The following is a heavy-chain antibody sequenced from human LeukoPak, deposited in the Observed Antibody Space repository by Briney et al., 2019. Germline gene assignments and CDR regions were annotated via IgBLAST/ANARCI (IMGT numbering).Heavy chain of an antibody. J-gene: IGHJ5*02. Sequence: GGSLRLSCAASGFTFDRFTIHWVRQTPGKGLEWVSLINRRGHTFYADSVKGRFTISRDSSKNTVYLQMNSLRAEDTAVYYCARKNRWESSSWSNPTRTWFDPWGRETVV. CDR1: GFTFDRFT. D-gene: IGHD6-13*01. CDR3: ARKNRWESSSWSNPTRTWFDP. CDR2: INRRGHT. V-gene: IGHV3-43*01.